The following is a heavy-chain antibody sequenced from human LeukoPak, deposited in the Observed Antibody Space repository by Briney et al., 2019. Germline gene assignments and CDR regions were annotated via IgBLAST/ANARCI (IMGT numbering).Heavy chain of an antibody. CDR1: GFTFSGYW. J-gene: IGHJ4*02. Sequence: GGSLRVSCAASGFTFSGYWMNWVRQAPGKGLEWVANINQDGTKRNYLDSVRGRFTISRDNAENSVYLQMNRLRAEDTAVYYCARDGDYDYIWGSYRFEDWGQGILVTVSS. D-gene: IGHD3-16*02. V-gene: IGHV3-7*03. CDR3: ARDGDYDYIWGSYRFED. CDR2: INQDGTKR.